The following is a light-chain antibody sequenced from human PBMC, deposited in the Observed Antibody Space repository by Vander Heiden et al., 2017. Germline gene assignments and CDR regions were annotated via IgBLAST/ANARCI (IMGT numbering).Light chain of an antibody. J-gene: IGKJ4*02. CDR1: QSVSRY. V-gene: IGKV3-11*01. CDR3: QQRSNWPPLT. Sequence: EIMLTQSPATLSLSPGERATISGRASQSVSRYLAWYQQKPGQAPRLLIYDASNRATGIPARFSGSGSGTDFTLTISSLEPEDFAVYYCQQRSNWPPLTFGGGTKVEIK. CDR2: DAS.